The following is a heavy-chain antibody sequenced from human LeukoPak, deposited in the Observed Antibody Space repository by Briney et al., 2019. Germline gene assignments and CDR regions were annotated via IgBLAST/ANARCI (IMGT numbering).Heavy chain of an antibody. CDR3: AKSNGYRVYNWFDP. CDR2: VSGSGGST. V-gene: IGHV3-23*01. D-gene: IGHD1-1*01. CDR1: GFTFSSYA. Sequence: TGGSLRLSWAASGFTFSSYARGWVRQAPGKGLEWAPSVSGSGGSTYYADSVKGRFTISRDNSNNTLYLQMNSLRAEDTAVYYCAKSNGYRVYNWFDPWGQGTLVTVSS. J-gene: IGHJ5*02.